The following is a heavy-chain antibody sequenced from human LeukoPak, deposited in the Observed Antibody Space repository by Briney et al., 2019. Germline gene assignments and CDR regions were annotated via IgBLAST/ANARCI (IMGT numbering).Heavy chain of an antibody. V-gene: IGHV4-34*01. Sequence: SETLSLTCAVYGGSFSGYYWSWIRQPPGKGLGWIGEINHSGSTNYNPSLKSRVTISVDTSKNQFSLKLSSVTAADTAVYYCARDRRRMRDAFDIWGQGTMVTVPS. CDR3: ARDRRRMRDAFDI. CDR1: GGSFSGYY. CDR2: INHSGST. J-gene: IGHJ3*02.